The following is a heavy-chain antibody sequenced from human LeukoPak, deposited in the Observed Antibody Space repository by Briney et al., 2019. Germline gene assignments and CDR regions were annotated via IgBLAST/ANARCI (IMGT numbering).Heavy chain of an antibody. J-gene: IGHJ3*02. V-gene: IGHV1-18*04. CDR1: GYTFTGYY. D-gene: IGHD6-13*01. CDR2: ISAYNGNT. Sequence: VASVKVSCKASGYTFTGYYMHWVRQAPGQGLEWMGWISAYNGNTNYAQKLQGRVTMTTDTSTSTAYMELRSLRSDDTAVYYCARGGWKGFSSSVIHAFDIWGQGTMVTVSS. CDR3: ARGGWKGFSSSVIHAFDI.